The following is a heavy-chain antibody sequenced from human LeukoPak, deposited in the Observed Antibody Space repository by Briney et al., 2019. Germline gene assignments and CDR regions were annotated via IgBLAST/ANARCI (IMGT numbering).Heavy chain of an antibody. CDR3: ARDSYSIFDY. J-gene: IGHJ4*02. CDR2: IYYSGST. V-gene: IGHV4-59*02. Sequence: PSETLSLTCTVSGGSVSSYYWSWIRQPPGKGLEWIGYIYYSGSTNYNPSLKSRVTISVDTSKNQFSLKLSSVTAADTAVYYCARDSYSIFDYWRQGTLVTVSS. CDR1: GGSVSSYY. D-gene: IGHD4-11*01.